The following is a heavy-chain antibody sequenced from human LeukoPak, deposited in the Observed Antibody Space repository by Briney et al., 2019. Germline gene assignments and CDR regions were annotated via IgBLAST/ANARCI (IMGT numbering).Heavy chain of an antibody. V-gene: IGHV4-59*01. CDR1: GGSFSGYY. CDR3: ARVSDFWSPFDP. CDR2: IYYSGST. Sequence: SETLSLTCAVYGGSFSGYYWSWIRQPPGKGLEWIGYIYYSGSTNYNPSLKSRVTISVDTSKNQFSLKLSSVTAADTAVYYCARVSDFWSPFDPWGQGTLVTVSS. J-gene: IGHJ5*02. D-gene: IGHD3-3*01.